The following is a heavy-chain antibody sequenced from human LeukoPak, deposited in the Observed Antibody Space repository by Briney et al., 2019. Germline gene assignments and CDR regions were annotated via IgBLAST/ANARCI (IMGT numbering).Heavy chain of an antibody. CDR2: IYYSGST. CDR3: ARADYYDSSGYPFDY. CDR1: GGSISSYY. Sequence: SETLSLTCTVSGGSISSYYRSWTRQPPGKGLEWIGYIYYSGSTNYNPSLKSRVTISVDTSKNQFSLKLSSVTAADTAVYYCARADYYDSSGYPFDYWGQGTLVTVSS. D-gene: IGHD3-22*01. V-gene: IGHV4-59*01. J-gene: IGHJ4*02.